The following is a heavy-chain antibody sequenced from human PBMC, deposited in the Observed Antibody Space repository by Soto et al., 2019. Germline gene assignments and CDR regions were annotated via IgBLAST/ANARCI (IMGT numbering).Heavy chain of an antibody. D-gene: IGHD5-12*01. V-gene: IGHV3-23*01. CDR3: AKDLDSGYDFYYYYYGMDV. CDR2: ISGSGGST. CDR1: GFTFSSYA. Sequence: GSLRLSCAASGFTFSSYAMSWVRQAPGKGLEWVSAISGSGGSTYYADSVKGRFTISRDNSKNTLYLQMNSLRAEDTAVYYCAKDLDSGYDFYYYYYGMDVWGQGTTVTVSS. J-gene: IGHJ6*02.